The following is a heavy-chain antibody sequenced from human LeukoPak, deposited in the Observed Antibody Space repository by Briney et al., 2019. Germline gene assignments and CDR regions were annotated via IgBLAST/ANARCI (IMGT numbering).Heavy chain of an antibody. J-gene: IGHJ4*02. CDR1: GFTFSSYA. Sequence: GGSLRLSCAASGFTFSSYAITWVRQAPGKGLEWVAYISYTASYTNYADSVKGRFTISRDNAKNSLYLLMNSLRAEDTAVYYCARDPLQPPVGYWGQGTLVTVSS. CDR3: ARDPLQPPVGY. D-gene: IGHD4-11*01. V-gene: IGHV3-21*05. CDR2: ISYTASYT.